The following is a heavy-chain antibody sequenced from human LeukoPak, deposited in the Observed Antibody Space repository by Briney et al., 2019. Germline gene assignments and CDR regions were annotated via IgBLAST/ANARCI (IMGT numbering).Heavy chain of an antibody. CDR1: GGSISRSSYY. J-gene: IGHJ3*02. CDR2: IYYSGST. V-gene: IGHV4-39*07. CDR3: ARVREEQWLVRGAFDI. D-gene: IGHD6-19*01. Sequence: PSETLPLTCTVSGGSISRSSYYWGWIRQPPGKGLEWIGNIYYSGSTYYNPSLKSRVTISVDTSKNQFSLKLSSVTAADTAVYYCARVREEQWLVRGAFDIWGQGTMVTVSS.